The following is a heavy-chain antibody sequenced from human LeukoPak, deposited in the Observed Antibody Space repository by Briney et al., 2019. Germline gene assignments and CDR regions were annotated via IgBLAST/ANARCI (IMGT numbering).Heavy chain of an antibody. V-gene: IGHV1-69*13. CDR1: GGTFSSYA. Sequence: SVKVSCKASGGTFSSYAISWVRQAPGQGLEWMGRIIPIFGTANYAQKFQGRVTITADESTSTAYMELSSLRSEDTAVYYCARDRWDIVVVLNWFDPWGQGTLVTVSS. D-gene: IGHD2-2*01. CDR2: IIPIFGTA. CDR3: ARDRWDIVVVLNWFDP. J-gene: IGHJ5*02.